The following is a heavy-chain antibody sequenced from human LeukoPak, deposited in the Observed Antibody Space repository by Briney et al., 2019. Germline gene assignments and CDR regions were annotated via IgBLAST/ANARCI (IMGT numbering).Heavy chain of an antibody. D-gene: IGHD1/OR15-1a*01. CDR3: AKVLGITGTTGFDY. V-gene: IGHV3-23*01. CDR2: ISGSGGST. Sequence: GGSLRLSCAASGFTFSSDAMSWVRQAPGKGLEWVSAISGSGGSTYYADSVKGRFTISRDNSKNTLYLQMNSLRAEDTAVYYCAKVLGITGTTGFDYWGQGTLVTVSS. CDR1: GFTFSSDA. J-gene: IGHJ4*02.